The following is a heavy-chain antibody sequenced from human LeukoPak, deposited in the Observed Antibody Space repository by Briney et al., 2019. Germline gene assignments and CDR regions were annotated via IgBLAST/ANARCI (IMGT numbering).Heavy chain of an antibody. D-gene: IGHD3-10*01. V-gene: IGHV1-2*04. CDR1: GYTFTGYY. CDR3: ARGRTITMVRGVSWFDP. Sequence: ASVKVSCKASGYTFTGYYMHWVRQAPGQGLEWMGWINPNSCGTNYAQKFQGWVTMTRDTSISTAYMELSRLRSDDTAVYYCARGRTITMVRGVSWFDPWGQGTLVTVSS. J-gene: IGHJ5*02. CDR2: INPNSCGT.